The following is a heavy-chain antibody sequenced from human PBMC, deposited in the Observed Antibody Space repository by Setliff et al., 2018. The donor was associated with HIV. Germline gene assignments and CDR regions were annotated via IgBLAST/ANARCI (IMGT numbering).Heavy chain of an antibody. V-gene: IGHV1-69*06. D-gene: IGHD2-8*01. CDR1: GGIFRREA. Sequence: SVKVSCKASGGIFRREAISWVRQAPGQGLEWMGGIIPIFGTTNYAQKFQGRVTITADKSTTTSYMELSSLRSEDAAVYYCARARDNGDYYYYYYMDVWGKGTTVTVSS. J-gene: IGHJ6*03. CDR2: IIPIFGTT. CDR3: ARARDNGDYYYYYYMDV.